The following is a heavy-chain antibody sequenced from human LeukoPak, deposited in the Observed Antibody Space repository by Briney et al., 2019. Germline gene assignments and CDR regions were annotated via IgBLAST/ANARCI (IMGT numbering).Heavy chain of an antibody. CDR3: ARAGFGYGSGSYSNY. D-gene: IGHD3-10*01. J-gene: IGHJ4*02. CDR2: IIPIFGTA. V-gene: IGHV1-69*13. Sequence: SVKVSCKASGGTFISYAISWVRQAPGQGLEWMGGIIPIFGTANYAQKFQGRVTITADESTSTAYMELSSLRSEDTAVYYCARAGFGYGSGSYSNYWGQGTLVTVSS. CDR1: GGTFISYA.